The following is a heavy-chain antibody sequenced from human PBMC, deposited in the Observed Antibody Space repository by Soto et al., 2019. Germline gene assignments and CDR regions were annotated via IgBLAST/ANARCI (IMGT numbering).Heavy chain of an antibody. CDR3: ARIGESSFTDY. CDR2: ISSTGGAV. J-gene: IGHJ4*01. CDR1: GFSFTTYA. V-gene: IGHV3-23*01. Sequence: PGGSLRLSCAASGFSFTTYAMNWVRQAPGKGLEWVSAISSTGGAVFYADSVKGRFTMSRDNPKNTLFLQMNSLRDDDTAVYYCARIGESSFTDYWGHGILVTVSS. D-gene: IGHD3-10*01.